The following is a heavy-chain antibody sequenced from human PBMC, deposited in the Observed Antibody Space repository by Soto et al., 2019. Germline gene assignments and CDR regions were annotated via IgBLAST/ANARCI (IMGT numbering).Heavy chain of an antibody. V-gene: IGHV3-7*01. CDR1: GFTFHNYW. CDR2: IKPDGSEK. Sequence: GSLRLSCAASGFTFHNYWMGWVRQTPDKGLEWVANIKPDGSEKYYVDSVKGRFTISRDNAKNSLYLQMNSLRAEDTAVYYCARENYFDYWGQGALVTVS. J-gene: IGHJ4*02. CDR3: ARENYFDY.